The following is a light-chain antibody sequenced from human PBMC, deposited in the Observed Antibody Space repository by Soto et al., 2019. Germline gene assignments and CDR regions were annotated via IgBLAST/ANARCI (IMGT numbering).Light chain of an antibody. Sequence: QSVLTQPPSASGTPGQRVTISCSGSSSNIGSNAGNWYQQLPGTAPKLLIYNNNQRPSGVPDRFSGSKSGTSASLAISGLQSEDEADYYCAAWDDSLNGDVFGTGTKLTVL. CDR1: SSNIGSNA. CDR2: NNN. V-gene: IGLV1-44*01. J-gene: IGLJ1*01. CDR3: AAWDDSLNGDV.